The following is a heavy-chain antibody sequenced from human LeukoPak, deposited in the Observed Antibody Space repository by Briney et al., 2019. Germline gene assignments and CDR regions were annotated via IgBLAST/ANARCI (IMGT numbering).Heavy chain of an antibody. J-gene: IGHJ5*02. Sequence: SETLSLTCAVYGGSFSGYYWNWIRQPPGKGLEWIGESSHGGNTKYNPSLKSRVTISVDTSKNQFSLKLSSVTAADTAVHYCARTGNNFKDTFDPWGQGTLVTVSS. V-gene: IGHV4-34*01. CDR2: SSHGGNT. CDR3: ARTGNNFKDTFDP. D-gene: IGHD1-20*01. CDR1: GGSFSGYY.